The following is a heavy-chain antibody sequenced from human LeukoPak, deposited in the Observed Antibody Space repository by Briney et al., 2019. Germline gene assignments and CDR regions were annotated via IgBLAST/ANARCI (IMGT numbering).Heavy chain of an antibody. CDR1: GFTSSRYS. CDR3: ARDRGDLLEYSSSSTAGT. Sequence: GGSLRLSCAASGFTSSRYSMNWVRQAPGKGMEWVSSISSSSSHISYTDSVKGRFITSRDNAKNSMYLQMNSLRAEDTAVYYCARDRGDLLEYSSSSTAGTWGQGTLVTVSS. V-gene: IGHV3-21*01. CDR2: ISSSSSHI. J-gene: IGHJ4*02. D-gene: IGHD6-6*01.